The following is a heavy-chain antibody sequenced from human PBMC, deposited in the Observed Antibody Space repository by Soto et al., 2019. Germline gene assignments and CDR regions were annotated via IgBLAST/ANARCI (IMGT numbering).Heavy chain of an antibody. J-gene: IGHJ6*02. Sequence: GGSLRLSCAASGFTFSSYGMHWVRQAPGKGLEWVAVISYDGSNKYYADSVKGRFTISRDNSKNTLLLQMNSLRAEDTAVYYCAKYSDIAAADGGGDYYYGMDVWGQGTTVTVSS. D-gene: IGHD6-13*01. CDR1: GFTFSSYG. CDR2: ISYDGSNK. V-gene: IGHV3-30*18. CDR3: AKYSDIAAADGGGDYYYGMDV.